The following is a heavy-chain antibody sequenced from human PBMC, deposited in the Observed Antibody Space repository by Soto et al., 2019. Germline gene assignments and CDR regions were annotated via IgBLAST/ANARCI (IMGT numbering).Heavy chain of an antibody. CDR1: GYTFGNYG. CDR2: ISGYNGNT. D-gene: IGHD2-21*01. Sequence: ASVKVSCNASGYTFGNYGIIWGRHHPRQRLEWRGCISGYNGNTNYAQRFQDRVTLTKDTSTTTVYMELRRLRSDDTAVYYCARGFCPTTRCYSPYNWFDPWGQGTLVTVSS. CDR3: ARGFCPTTRCYSPYNWFDP. V-gene: IGHV1-18*04. J-gene: IGHJ5*02.